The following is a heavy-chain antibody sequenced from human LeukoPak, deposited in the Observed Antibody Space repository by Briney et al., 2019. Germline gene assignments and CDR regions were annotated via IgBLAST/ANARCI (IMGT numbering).Heavy chain of an antibody. CDR2: IYSGGST. J-gene: IGHJ4*02. CDR3: ARDSSSSGWYDY. Sequence: GGSLRLSCAASGFTVSSNYMSWVRQAPGKGLEWVSVIYSGGSTYYADSVKGRFTFSRDNSKNTLYLQMNSLRAEDTAVYYCARDSSSSGWYDYWGQGTLVTVSS. D-gene: IGHD6-19*01. CDR1: GFTVSSNY. V-gene: IGHV3-66*01.